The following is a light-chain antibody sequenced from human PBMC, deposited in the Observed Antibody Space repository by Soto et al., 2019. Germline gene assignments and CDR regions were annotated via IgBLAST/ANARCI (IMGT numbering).Light chain of an antibody. CDR1: QSVSSSY. J-gene: IGKJ5*01. CDR3: QQYGSSPPEIT. V-gene: IGKV3-20*01. Sequence: EIVLTQSPGTLSLSPGERATLSCRASQSVSSSYLAWYQQKPGQAPRLLIYGASSRATGIPDRFSGSGSGTDFTLTISRLEPEDFAVYYCQQYGSSPPEITFGQGTRLEMK. CDR2: GAS.